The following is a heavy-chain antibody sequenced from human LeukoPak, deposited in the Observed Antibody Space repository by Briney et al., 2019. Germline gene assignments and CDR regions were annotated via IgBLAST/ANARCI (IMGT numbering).Heavy chain of an antibody. CDR3: ARDRPYGGKGDFDY. J-gene: IGHJ4*02. CDR2: IKQDGSGT. CDR1: GFTFSYYW. Sequence: GGSLRLSCAASGFTFSYYWMSWVRQAPGKGLEWVANIKQDGSGTYYVDSVKGRFTISRDNAKNSLYLQMNSLRAEDTAVYYCARDRPYGGKGDFDYWGQGTLVTVSS. V-gene: IGHV3-7*01. D-gene: IGHD4-23*01.